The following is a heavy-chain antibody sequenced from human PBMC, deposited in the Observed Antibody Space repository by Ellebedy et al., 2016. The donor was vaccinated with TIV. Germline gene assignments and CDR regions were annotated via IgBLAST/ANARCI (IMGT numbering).Heavy chain of an antibody. CDR3: ARYIVGATSLNDWYFDL. V-gene: IGHV1-69*04. J-gene: IGHJ2*01. D-gene: IGHD1-26*01. CDR1: GGTFSSYA. Sequence: SVKVSCKASGGTFSSYAISWVRQAPGQGLEWMGRIIPILGIANYAQKFQGRVTITADKSTSTAYMELSSLRSEDTAVYYCARYIVGATSLNDWYFDLWGRGTLVTVSS. CDR2: IIPILGIA.